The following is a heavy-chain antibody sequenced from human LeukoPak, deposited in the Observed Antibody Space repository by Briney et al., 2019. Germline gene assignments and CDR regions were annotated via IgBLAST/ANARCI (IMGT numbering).Heavy chain of an antibody. V-gene: IGHV3-33*01. CDR1: GFTFSSYG. CDR2: IWYDGSNK. CDR3: ASIKGGFSSGWFDY. J-gene: IGHJ4*02. D-gene: IGHD6-19*01. Sequence: VGSLRLSCAASGFTFSSYGMHWVRQAPGKGLEWVAVIWYDGSNKYYADSVKGRFTISRDNSKNTLYLQMNSLRAEDTAVYYCASIKGGFSSGWFDYWGQGTLVTVSS.